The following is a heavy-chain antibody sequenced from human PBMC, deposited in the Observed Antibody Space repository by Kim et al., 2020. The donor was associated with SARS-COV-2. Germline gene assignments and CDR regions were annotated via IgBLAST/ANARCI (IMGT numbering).Heavy chain of an antibody. J-gene: IGHJ5*02. D-gene: IGHD3-9*01. Sequence: GGSLRLSCSASGFIFSTYAFHWVRQAPGKGLEYVSAISSNGGNTYYADSVKGRFTISRDNSKNTLYLQMSSLRAEDTAVYYCVKDGDFDWGWFDPWGQGTLVTVSS. CDR3: VKDGDFDWGWFDP. V-gene: IGHV3-64D*06. CDR1: GFIFSTYA. CDR2: ISSNGGNT.